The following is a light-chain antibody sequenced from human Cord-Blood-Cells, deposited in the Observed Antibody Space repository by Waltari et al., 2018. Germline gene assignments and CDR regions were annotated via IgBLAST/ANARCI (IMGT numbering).Light chain of an antibody. Sequence: DIVMTLSPDSLAVSLGERATINCKSSQSVLYSSNNKNYLAWYQQKPGQPPKLLIYWASTRESGVHDRFSGSGSGTDFTLTISSLQAEDVAVYYCQQYYSTPTFGQGTRLEIK. J-gene: IGKJ5*01. CDR1: QSVLYSSNNKNY. CDR2: WAS. V-gene: IGKV4-1*01. CDR3: QQYYSTPT.